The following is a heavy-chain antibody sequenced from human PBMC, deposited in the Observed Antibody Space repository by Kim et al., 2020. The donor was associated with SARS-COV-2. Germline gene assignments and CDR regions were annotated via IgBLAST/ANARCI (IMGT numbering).Heavy chain of an antibody. V-gene: IGHV1-8*01. J-gene: IGHJ4*02. CDR3: ARVSRAVAGPGY. D-gene: IGHD6-19*01. Sequence: GYAQKFQGRVTMTRNTSISTAYMELSSLRSEDTAVYYCARVSRAVAGPGYWGQGTLVTVSS.